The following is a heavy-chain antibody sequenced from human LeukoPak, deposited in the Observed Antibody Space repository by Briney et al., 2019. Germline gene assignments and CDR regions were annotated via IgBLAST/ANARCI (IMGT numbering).Heavy chain of an antibody. V-gene: IGHV1-8*01. Sequence: APVKVSCKASGYTFTSYDINWVRQATGQGLEWMGWMSPNSGSTGYAQKFQGRVTMTRNTFINTAYMELSSLRSEDTAAYYCARGPPNWGFDYWGPGTLVTVSS. D-gene: IGHD7-27*01. J-gene: IGHJ4*02. CDR1: GYTFTSYD. CDR2: MSPNSGST. CDR3: ARGPPNWGFDY.